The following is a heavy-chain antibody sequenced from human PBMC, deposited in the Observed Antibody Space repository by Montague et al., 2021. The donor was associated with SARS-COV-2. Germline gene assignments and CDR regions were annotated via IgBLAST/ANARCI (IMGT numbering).Heavy chain of an antibody. CDR1: GLSLPSTGVC. V-gene: IGHV2-5*01. Sequence: PALVKPTQTLTLTCTFSGLSLPSTGVCVAWIRQPPGKALEWLTVIYWTSSIHYNPSLRSRLTITKDTSENEVILTMTNMDPVDTATYYCAHHNRHCHDFWGQGILVTVSS. CDR3: AHHNRHCHDF. CDR2: IYWTSSI. D-gene: IGHD1-14*01. J-gene: IGHJ4*02.